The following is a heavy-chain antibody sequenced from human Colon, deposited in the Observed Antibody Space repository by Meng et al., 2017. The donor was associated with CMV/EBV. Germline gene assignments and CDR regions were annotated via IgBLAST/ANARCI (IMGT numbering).Heavy chain of an antibody. D-gene: IGHD1-26*01. J-gene: IGHJ4*02. CDR3: TCHPGSYSLDY. V-gene: IGHV3-73*01. CDR1: GFTFSGSA. Sequence: GESLKISCAASGFTFSGSAMHWVRQASGKGLEWVGRIRSKANSYATAYAASVKGRFTISRDDSKNTAYLQMNSLKTEDTAVYYCTCHPGSYSLDYWGQGTLVTSPQ. CDR2: IRSKANSYAT.